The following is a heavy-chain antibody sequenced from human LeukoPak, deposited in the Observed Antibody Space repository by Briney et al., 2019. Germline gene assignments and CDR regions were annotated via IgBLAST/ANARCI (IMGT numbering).Heavy chain of an antibody. D-gene: IGHD3-10*01. J-gene: IGHJ4*02. CDR1: GYTFTSYG. Sequence: ASVKVSCKASGYTFTSYGISWVRQAPGQGLEWMGWISAYNGNTNYAQKLQGRVTMTADTSTSTAYMELRSLRSDDTAVYYCAREGGWFGELILSFDYWGQGTLVTVSS. CDR2: ISAYNGNT. CDR3: AREGGWFGELILSFDY. V-gene: IGHV1-18*04.